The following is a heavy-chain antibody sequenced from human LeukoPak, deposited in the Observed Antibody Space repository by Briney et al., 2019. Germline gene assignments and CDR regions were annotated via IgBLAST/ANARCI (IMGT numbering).Heavy chain of an antibody. V-gene: IGHV5-51*01. D-gene: IGHD2-15*01. Sequence: GESLKISCKGSGYSFTSYWIGWVRQMPGKGLEWMGIIYPADSGIRYSPSFQGQVTISADKSISTAYLQWSSLKASDTAMYYCARQEYCSGGSCYTWFDPWGQGTLVTVSS. CDR1: GYSFTSYW. CDR3: ARQEYCSGGSCYTWFDP. J-gene: IGHJ5*02. CDR2: IYPADSGI.